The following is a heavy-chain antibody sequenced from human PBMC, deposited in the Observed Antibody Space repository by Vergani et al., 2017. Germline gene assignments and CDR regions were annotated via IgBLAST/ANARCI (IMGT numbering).Heavy chain of an antibody. CDR2: ISAYNGNT. Sequence: QVQLVQSGAEVKKPGASVKVSCKASGYTFTSYGISWVRQAPGQGLEWMGWISAYNGNTNYAQKLQGRVTMTTDTSTSTAYMELRSLGSDDAAVYYCARDLYSSGWPYWFDPWGQGTLVTGSS. D-gene: IGHD6-19*01. CDR3: ARDLYSSGWPYWFDP. CDR1: GYTFTSYG. V-gene: IGHV1-18*01. J-gene: IGHJ5*02.